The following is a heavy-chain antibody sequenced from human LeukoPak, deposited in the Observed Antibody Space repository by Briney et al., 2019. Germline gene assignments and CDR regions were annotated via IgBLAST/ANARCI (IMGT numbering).Heavy chain of an antibody. CDR1: GFTFSNYW. V-gene: IGHV3-7*05. Sequence: GGSLRLSCAASGFTFSNYWMTWVRQAPGRGLEWVANIRQDGSEKYYVDSVKGRFTISRDNAKNSLYLQMNSLRAEDTAVYYCARDYVWGSDRYTDYWGQGTMVTVSS. J-gene: IGHJ3*01. CDR2: IRQDGSEK. CDR3: ARDYVWGSDRYTDY. D-gene: IGHD3-16*02.